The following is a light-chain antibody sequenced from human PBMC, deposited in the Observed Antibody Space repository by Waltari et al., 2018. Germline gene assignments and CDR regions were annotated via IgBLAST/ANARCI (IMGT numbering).Light chain of an antibody. CDR3: QQYKSSSYT. CDR1: QSIVTW. V-gene: IGKV1-5*03. CDR2: MAS. J-gene: IGKJ2*01. Sequence: DIQMTQFPSNLSASVGDSVTITCRASQSIVTWLVWYKQKPGKAAKLLIYMASRLEGGLPSRFSASGSGTEFTLTISCLQPDVFATYYCQQYKSSSYTFGQGTKLEI.